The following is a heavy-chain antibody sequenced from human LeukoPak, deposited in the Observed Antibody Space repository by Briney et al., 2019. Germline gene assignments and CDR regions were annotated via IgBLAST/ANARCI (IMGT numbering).Heavy chain of an antibody. Sequence: GGSLRLSCAASGFTFSSHAMNWVRRAPGKGLEWVSVISGSGGSTYYADSVKGRFTISRDNSKNTLYVQMNSLRVEDTAVYYCATGSVTYGSGNYDSRAFEDWGQGTLVTVSS. J-gene: IGHJ4*02. CDR1: GFTFSSHA. CDR2: ISGSGGST. D-gene: IGHD3-10*01. V-gene: IGHV3-23*01. CDR3: ATGSVTYGSGNYDSRAFED.